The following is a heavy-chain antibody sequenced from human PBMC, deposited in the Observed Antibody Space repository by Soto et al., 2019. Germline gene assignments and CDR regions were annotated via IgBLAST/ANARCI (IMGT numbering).Heavy chain of an antibody. V-gene: IGHV2-5*02. Sequence: QITLKESGPTLVKPTQTLTXTXXXXGFSLTTSGVXVGWIRQPPGKALEWLALIYWDDDKRYSPSLKSRLTITKDTSKNQVVLTMTNMDPADTXTXXXXXXXXXXXWWFDPWGQGTLVTVSS. CDR3: XXXXXXXXWWFDP. J-gene: IGHJ5*02. CDR1: GFSLTTSGVX. CDR2: IYWDDDK.